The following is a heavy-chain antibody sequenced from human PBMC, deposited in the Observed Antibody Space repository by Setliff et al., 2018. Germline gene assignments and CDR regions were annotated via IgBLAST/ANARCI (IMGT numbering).Heavy chain of an antibody. CDR1: GFTFSSYW. CDR3: ARDGGEY. CDR2: IKQDGSEK. Sequence: GGSLRLSCAASGFTFSSYWRSWVRQAPGKGLEWVANIKQDGSEKYYVDSVKGRVTISRDNAKNSLYLQKNSLRAEDTAGYYCARDGGEYWGQGTLVTVSS. J-gene: IGHJ4*02. V-gene: IGHV3-7*01. D-gene: IGHD3-16*01.